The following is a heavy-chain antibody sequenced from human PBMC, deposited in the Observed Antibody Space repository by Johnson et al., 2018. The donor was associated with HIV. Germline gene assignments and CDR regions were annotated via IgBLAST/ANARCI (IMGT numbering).Heavy chain of an antibody. D-gene: IGHD1-14*01. CDR1: GITFSSYA. CDR2: ISYDGSNK. Sequence: QVQLVESGGGVVQPGRSLRLSCAASGITFSSYAMHWVRQAPGKGLEWVAVISYDGSNKYYADSVKGRFTISRDNSKNTLYLQLGSLRTDDMAVYYCARGWVTGPFDAFDIWGQGTMVTVSS. V-gene: IGHV3-30*14. J-gene: IGHJ3*02. CDR3: ARGWVTGPFDAFDI.